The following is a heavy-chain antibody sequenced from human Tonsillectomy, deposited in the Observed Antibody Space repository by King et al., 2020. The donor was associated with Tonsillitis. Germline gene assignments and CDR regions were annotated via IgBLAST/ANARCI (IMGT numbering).Heavy chain of an antibody. CDR2: ISSSSSYI. Sequence: VQLVESGGGLVKPGGSLRLSCAASGFTFSSYSMNWVRQAPGKGLEWVSSISSSSSYIYYADSVKGRFTISRDNAKNSLYLQMNSLRAEDTAVYYCARDPLATVVVVAASSGGMDVWGQGTTVTVS. CDR1: GFTFSSYS. CDR3: ARDPLATVVVVAASSGGMDV. J-gene: IGHJ6*02. V-gene: IGHV3-21*01. D-gene: IGHD2-15*01.